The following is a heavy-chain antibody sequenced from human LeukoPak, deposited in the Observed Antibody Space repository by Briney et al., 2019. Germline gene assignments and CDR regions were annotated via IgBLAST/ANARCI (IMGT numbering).Heavy chain of an antibody. CDR3: ARDGYYDSSGYYPFDY. CDR2: IYTSGST. J-gene: IGHJ4*02. D-gene: IGHD3-22*01. CDR1: GGSISSGSYY. V-gene: IGHV4-61*02. Sequence: SQTLSLTCTVSGGSISSGSYYWSWIRPPAGKGLEWIGRIYTSGSTNYNPSLKSRVTISVDTSKNQFSLKLSSVTAADTAVYYCARDGYYDSSGYYPFDYWGQGTLVTVSS.